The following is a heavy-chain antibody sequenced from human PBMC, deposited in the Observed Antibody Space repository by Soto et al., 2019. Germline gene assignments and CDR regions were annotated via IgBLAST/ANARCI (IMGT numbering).Heavy chain of an antibody. CDR3: ARIPSP. J-gene: IGHJ5*02. V-gene: IGHV4-30-2*01. CDR2: IYHSGST. CDR1: GGSISSGGYS. Sequence: SETLSLTCAVSGGSISSGGYSWGWIRQPPGKGLEWIGYIYHSGSTYYNPSLKSRVTISVDRSKNQFSLKLSSVTAADTAVYYCARIPSPWGQGTLVTVSS. D-gene: IGHD2-21*01.